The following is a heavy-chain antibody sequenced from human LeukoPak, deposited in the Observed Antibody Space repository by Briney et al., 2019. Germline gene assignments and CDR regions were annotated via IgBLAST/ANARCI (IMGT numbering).Heavy chain of an antibody. J-gene: IGHJ5*02. CDR2: IYYSGST. D-gene: IGHD2-2*01. Sequence: PSETLSLTCTVSGGSISSSSYYRGWIRQPPGKGLEWIGSIYYSGSTYYNPSLKSRVTISVDTSKNQFSLKLSSVTAADTAVYYCARAGIVVPAAMLSNWFDPWGQGTLVTVSS. V-gene: IGHV4-39*01. CDR3: ARAGIVVPAAMLSNWFDP. CDR1: GGSISSSSYY.